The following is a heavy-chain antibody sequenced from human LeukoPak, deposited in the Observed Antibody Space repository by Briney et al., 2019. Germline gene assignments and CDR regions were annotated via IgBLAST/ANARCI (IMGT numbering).Heavy chain of an antibody. CDR1: GFTFSTYW. V-gene: IGHV3-74*01. Sequence: AGSLCLSCAASGFTFSTYWLHWVRQAPGKGLVWVSRINTGGSRTDSRKGRFTTSRDNAKNTVYLQMNSLRAEDTAVYYSARVSRGTYYLDDWGPGTLVTVSS. J-gene: IGHJ4*02. D-gene: IGHD3/OR15-3a*01. CDR3: ARVSRGTYYLDD. CDR2: INTGGSR.